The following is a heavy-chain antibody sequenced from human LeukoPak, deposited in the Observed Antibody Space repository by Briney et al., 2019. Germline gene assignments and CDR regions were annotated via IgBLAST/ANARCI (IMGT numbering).Heavy chain of an antibody. CDR3: ASSYDSSGYAPYYYYYYMDV. CDR2: ISSSISTI. D-gene: IGHD3-22*01. Sequence: GGSLRLSCAASGFTFSSYSMNWVRQAPGQGLEWVSYISSSISTIYYADSVKGRFTISRDNAKNSLYLQMNSLRAEDTAVYYCASSYDSSGYAPYYYYYYMDVWGKGTTVTVSS. CDR1: GFTFSSYS. J-gene: IGHJ6*03. V-gene: IGHV3-48*01.